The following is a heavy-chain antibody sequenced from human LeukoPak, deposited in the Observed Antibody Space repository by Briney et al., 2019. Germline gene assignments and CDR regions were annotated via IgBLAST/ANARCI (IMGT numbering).Heavy chain of an antibody. CDR3: ARDRYLGLDY. V-gene: IGHV3-48*01. CDR1: GFTFSSYS. J-gene: IGHJ4*02. D-gene: IGHD1-1*01. CDR2: ISSGGHTI. Sequence: GGALRLSFAASGFTFSSYSMNWLRQAPGKGLEGLSYISSGGHTIYYADSVKGRFTNSRDNAKNSLYLQMNSLRAEDTAVYYCARDRYLGLDYWGQGTLVTVSS.